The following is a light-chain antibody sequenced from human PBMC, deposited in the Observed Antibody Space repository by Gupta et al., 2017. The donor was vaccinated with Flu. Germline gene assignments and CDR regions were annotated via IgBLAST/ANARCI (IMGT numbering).Light chain of an antibody. CDR3: AAWDDSRNGWV. CDR1: SSNIGSNT. CDR2: SNN. J-gene: IGLJ3*02. V-gene: IGLV1-44*01. Sequence: QSVLTQPPSASGTPGQRVTISCSGSSSNIGSNTVNWYQLLPGTAPKLLIYSNNQRPSGVPDRFSGSKSGTSASLAISGLQAEDEADYYCAAWDDSRNGWVFGGGTKLTVL.